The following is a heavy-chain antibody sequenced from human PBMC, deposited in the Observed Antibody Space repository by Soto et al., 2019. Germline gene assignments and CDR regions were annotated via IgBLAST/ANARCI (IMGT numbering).Heavy chain of an antibody. CDR1: GFTFDDYA. D-gene: IGHD2-2*01. CDR2: ISWNSGSI. CDR3: AKDINDRCSSTSCPPSFDY. V-gene: IGHV3-9*01. Sequence: GGSLRLSCAASGFTFDDYAMHWVRQAPGKGLEWVSGISWNSGSIGYADSVKGRFTISRDNAKNSLYLQMNSLRAEDTALYYCAKDINDRCSSTSCPPSFDYWGQGTLVTVSS. J-gene: IGHJ4*02.